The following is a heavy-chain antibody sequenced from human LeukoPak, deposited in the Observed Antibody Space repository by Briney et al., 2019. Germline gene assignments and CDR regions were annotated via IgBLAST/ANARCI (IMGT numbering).Heavy chain of an antibody. CDR3: GRATRTSHYFDY. CDR2: IYYSGTP. CDR1: GGSISSYY. Sequence: SETLSLTCTVSGGSISSYYWSWIRQPPGKGLEWIGYIYYSGTPNYNPSLKGRVAISIDTSKNHFSLKVTSVTAADTAVYYCGRATRTSHYFDYWGQGALVTVSS. V-gene: IGHV4-59*01. J-gene: IGHJ4*02.